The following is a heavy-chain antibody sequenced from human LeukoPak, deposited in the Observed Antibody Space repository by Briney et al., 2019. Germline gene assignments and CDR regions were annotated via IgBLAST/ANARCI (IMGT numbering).Heavy chain of an antibody. D-gene: IGHD6-19*01. J-gene: IGHJ1*01. CDR1: GGSISSSSYY. V-gene: IGHV4-39*01. CDR2: IYYSGST. CDR3: ASPGGRIAVAETYFQH. Sequence: SETLSLTCTVSGGSISSSSYYWGWIRQPPGKGLEWIGSIYYSGSTYYNPSLKSRVTISVDTSKNQFSLKLSSVTAADTAVYYCASPGGRIAVAETYFQHWGQGTLVTVSS.